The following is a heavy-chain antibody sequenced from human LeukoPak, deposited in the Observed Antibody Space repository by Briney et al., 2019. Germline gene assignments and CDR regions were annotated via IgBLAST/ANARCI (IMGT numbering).Heavy chain of an antibody. D-gene: IGHD2-15*01. V-gene: IGHV3-53*01. CDR2: IYSGGNT. CDR3: ARRAGEYSHPYDY. Sequence: PGGSLRLSCAASGFTFSNYNMNWVRQAPGKGLEWVSFIYSGGNTHYSDSVKGRFTISRDNSKNTLYLQMNSLRAEDTAIYYCARRAGEYSHPYDYWGQGTLVTVSS. J-gene: IGHJ4*02. CDR1: GFTFSNYN.